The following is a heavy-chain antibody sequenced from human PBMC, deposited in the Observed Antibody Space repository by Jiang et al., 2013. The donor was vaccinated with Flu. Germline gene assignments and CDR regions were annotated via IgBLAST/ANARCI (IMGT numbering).Heavy chain of an antibody. Sequence: APGQGLEWMGWINTTLGTQRMAQGFTGRFVFSLDTSVSTAYLQISSLKAEDTAVYYCARGVGYCSSTSCYRFDPWGQGTLVTVSS. CDR2: INTTLGT. J-gene: IGHJ5*02. D-gene: IGHD2-2*01. CDR3: ARGVGYCSSTSCYRFDP. V-gene: IGHV7-4-1*02.